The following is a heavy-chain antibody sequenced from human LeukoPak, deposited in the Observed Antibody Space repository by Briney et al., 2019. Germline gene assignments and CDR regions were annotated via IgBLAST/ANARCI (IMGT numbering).Heavy chain of an antibody. Sequence: SGGSLRLSCAASGFTFSSYVMSWVRQAPGKGREGGSAISGSGGSTYYADSVKGRFTISRDNSKNTLYLQMNSLRAEDTAVYSCAKDRYGSGSSFGELAYWGQGTLVTVSS. CDR2: ISGSGGST. J-gene: IGHJ4*02. V-gene: IGHV3-23*01. CDR1: GFTFSSYV. D-gene: IGHD3-10*01. CDR3: AKDRYGSGSSFGELAY.